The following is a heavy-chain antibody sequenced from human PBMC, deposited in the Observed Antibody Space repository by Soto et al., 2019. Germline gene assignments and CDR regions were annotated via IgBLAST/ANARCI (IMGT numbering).Heavy chain of an antibody. Sequence: SVKVSCKASGGTFSIYAISWVRQATGQGLEWMGGIIPIFGTANYAQKFQGRVTITADESTSTAYMELSSLRSEDTAVYYCARGGVVVVAANNWFDPWGQGTLVTVSS. D-gene: IGHD2-15*01. CDR2: IIPIFGTA. J-gene: IGHJ5*02. V-gene: IGHV1-69*13. CDR3: ARGGVVVVAANNWFDP. CDR1: GGTFSIYA.